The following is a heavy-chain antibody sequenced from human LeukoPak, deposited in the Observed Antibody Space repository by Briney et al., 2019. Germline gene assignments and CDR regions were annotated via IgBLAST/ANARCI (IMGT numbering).Heavy chain of an antibody. CDR1: GFTFSSYG. CDR3: ARDRCSITSCYYDY. D-gene: IGHD2-2*01. CDR2: ILYDGSNK. V-gene: IGHV3-30*19. J-gene: IGHJ4*02. Sequence: GGSLRLSCAASGFTFSSYGMHWVRQAPGKGLEWVAVILYDGSNKYYADSVKGRFTISRDNSKNTLDLQMNSLRAEDTAVYYCARDRCSITSCYYDYWGQGTLVTVSS.